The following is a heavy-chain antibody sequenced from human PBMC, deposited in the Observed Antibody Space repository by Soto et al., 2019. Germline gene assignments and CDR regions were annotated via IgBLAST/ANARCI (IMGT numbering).Heavy chain of an antibody. D-gene: IGHD3-22*01. CDR3: ASGNYDSSGYYLSGAFDI. Sequence: GGSLRLSCVASGFTVSSNYMSWVRQAPGKGLEWVSVIYSGGSTYYADSVKGRFTISRHNSKNTLYLQMNSLRAEDTAVYYCASGNYDSSGYYLSGAFDIWGQGTMVTVSS. V-gene: IGHV3-53*04. CDR1: GFTVSSNY. CDR2: IYSGGST. J-gene: IGHJ3*02.